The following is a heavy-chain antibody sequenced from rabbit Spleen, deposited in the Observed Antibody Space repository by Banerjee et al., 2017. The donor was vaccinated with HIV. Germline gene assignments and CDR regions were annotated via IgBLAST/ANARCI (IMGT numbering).Heavy chain of an antibody. CDR3: ARDSGTSFSSYCMDL. V-gene: IGHV1S40*01. D-gene: IGHD8-1*01. CDR2: IDTDGSGFT. Sequence: QSLEESGGALVKPGASLTLTCTASGVSFTSNYYMCWVRQAPGKGLEWIACIDTDGSGFTYFASWAKGRFTISKTSSTTVTLEVTSLTAADTATYFCARDSGTSFSSYCMDLWGPGTLVTVS. J-gene: IGHJ6*01. CDR1: GVSFTSNYY.